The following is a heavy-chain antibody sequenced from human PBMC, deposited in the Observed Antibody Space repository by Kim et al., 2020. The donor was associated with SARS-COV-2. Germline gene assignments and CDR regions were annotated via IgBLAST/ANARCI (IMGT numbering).Heavy chain of an antibody. Sequence: SGTLSLTCSVSGGSISSYYWSWIRQPPGKGLEWIGYIYYSGSTNYTPSLKSRVTISLDTSKNQFSLKLSSVTAADTAVYYCARSRDGYTYYFDYWGQGTLVTVSS. J-gene: IGHJ4*02. D-gene: IGHD5-12*01. CDR2: IYYSGST. CDR1: GGSISSYY. V-gene: IGHV4-59*13. CDR3: ARSRDGYTYYFDY.